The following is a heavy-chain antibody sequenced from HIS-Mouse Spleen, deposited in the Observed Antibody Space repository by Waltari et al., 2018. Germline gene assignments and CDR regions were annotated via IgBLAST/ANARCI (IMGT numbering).Heavy chain of an antibody. CDR3: AREIPYSSSWYDWYFDL. Sequence: QLQLQESGPGLVKPSETLSLTCTVSGGSISSSSYYWGWIGQPPGKGLEWIGSIYYSGSTSYNASLKSRVTISVDTSKTQFSLKLSSVTAADTAVYYCAREIPYSSSWYDWYFDLWGRSTLVTVSS. CDR2: IYYSGST. CDR1: GGSISSSSYY. V-gene: IGHV4-39*07. D-gene: IGHD6-13*01. J-gene: IGHJ2*01.